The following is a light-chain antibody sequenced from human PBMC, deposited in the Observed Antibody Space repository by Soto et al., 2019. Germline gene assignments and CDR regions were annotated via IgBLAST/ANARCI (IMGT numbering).Light chain of an antibody. J-gene: IGKJ1*01. CDR2: GTS. Sequence: EIVLTQSPGTLSLSPGDRATLSCMASQSINGNYLHWYQQKPGQAPRLLIFGTSSRATGIPDRFIGGGSGTDFTLPISRLEPEDFAVYYCQQCGSLPGTFGQGTKVESK. V-gene: IGKV3-20*01. CDR3: QQCGSLPGT. CDR1: QSINGNY.